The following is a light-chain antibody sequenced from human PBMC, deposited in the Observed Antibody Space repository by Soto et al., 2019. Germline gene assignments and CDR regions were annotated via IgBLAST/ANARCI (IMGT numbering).Light chain of an antibody. Sequence: EIVLTQSPATLALSPGERATLSCGASQTVGSTYLAWYHQKPGLAPRLLIYDTSSRATGIPDRFSGSGSGTDVTLTISRLEPEDFAVYSCQHSGSSPWTFGQGAKVEMK. J-gene: IGKJ1*01. CDR3: QHSGSSPWT. V-gene: IGKV3D-20*01. CDR1: QTVGSTY. CDR2: DTS.